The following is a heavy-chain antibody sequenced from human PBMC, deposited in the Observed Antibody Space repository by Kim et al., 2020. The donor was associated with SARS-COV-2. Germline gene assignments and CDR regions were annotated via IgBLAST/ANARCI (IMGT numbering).Heavy chain of an antibody. J-gene: IGHJ5*01. CDR3: CRGARPAGEFDF. D-gene: IGHD3-16*01. Sequence: GGSLRLSCTASGFTVSSNCMTWVRQAPGKGLEWVSVIFFAGGTYYAASAKSRFTITRDNSKNKSQHLINSMRTEDKTAYYCCRGARPAGEFDFLGQG. CDR2: IFFAGGT. CDR1: GFTVSSNC. V-gene: IGHV3-53*01.